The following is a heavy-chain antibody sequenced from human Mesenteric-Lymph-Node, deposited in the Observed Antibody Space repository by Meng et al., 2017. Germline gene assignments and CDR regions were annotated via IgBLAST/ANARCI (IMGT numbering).Heavy chain of an antibody. D-gene: IGHD5-24*01. Sequence: QVQLVESGGGVVQPGRSLRLSCAASGFTFSRYGFHWFRQAPGKGLEWVATIWYDESNRYYADSVKGRFTISRDNSKNTLYLQMNNLGAEDTALYYCARDGHAYNYDYWGQGTLVTVSS. CDR2: IWYDESNR. CDR1: GFTFSRYG. J-gene: IGHJ4*02. CDR3: ARDGHAYNYDY. V-gene: IGHV3-33*01.